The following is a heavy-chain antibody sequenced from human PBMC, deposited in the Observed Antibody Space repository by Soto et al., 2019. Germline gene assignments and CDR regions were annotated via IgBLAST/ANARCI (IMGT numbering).Heavy chain of an antibody. D-gene: IGHD2-15*01. Sequence: ASVKVSCKASGYTFTSYAMHWVRQAPGQRLEWMGWINAGNGNTKYSQKFQGRVTITRDTSTSTVYMELSSLRSEDTAVYYCARDEVGGSDIVVVVAATQFDYWGQGTLVTVSS. CDR1: GYTFTSYA. J-gene: IGHJ4*02. CDR2: INAGNGNT. CDR3: ARDEVGGSDIVVVVAATQFDY. V-gene: IGHV1-3*01.